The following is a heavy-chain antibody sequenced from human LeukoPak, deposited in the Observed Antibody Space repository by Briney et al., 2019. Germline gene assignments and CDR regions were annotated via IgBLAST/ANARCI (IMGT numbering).Heavy chain of an antibody. CDR3: ARQHGSSWFFDY. CDR1: GGSISSHTYY. CDR2: IYYSGST. V-gene: IGHV4-39*01. Sequence: SETLSLTCTVSGGSISSHTYYWGWIRQPPGKGLEWIGTIYYSGSTYYNPSLKSRVTISVDTSKNQFSLKLSSVTVADTAVYYCARQHGSSWFFDYWGQGTLVTVSS. D-gene: IGHD6-13*01. J-gene: IGHJ4*02.